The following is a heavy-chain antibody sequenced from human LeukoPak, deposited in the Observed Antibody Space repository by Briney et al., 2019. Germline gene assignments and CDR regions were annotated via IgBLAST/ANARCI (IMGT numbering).Heavy chain of an antibody. Sequence: PSETLSLTCTVSGGSISSDYWSWIRQPPGKGLEWIGYVYYSGSTNYNPSLKSRVTISVDTSKNQFSLKLTSVTAADTALYYCARDYDYGRFDPWGQGTLVTVSS. CDR1: GGSISSDY. CDR2: VYYSGST. V-gene: IGHV4-59*01. D-gene: IGHD4-17*01. J-gene: IGHJ5*02. CDR3: ARDYDYGRFDP.